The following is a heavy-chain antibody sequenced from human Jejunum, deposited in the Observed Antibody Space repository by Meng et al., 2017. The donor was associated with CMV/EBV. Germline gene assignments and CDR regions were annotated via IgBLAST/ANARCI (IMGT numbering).Heavy chain of an antibody. Sequence: LSCAASGFTFSDYAMAWVRQTPEKGLEWVSTISNSGGATHYTDSVKGRFTISRDNSNNMLYLQMSSLRAEDTALYYCATDVGVIFYGSWGQGTLVTVSS. CDR3: ATDVGVIFYGS. CDR2: ISNSGGAT. CDR1: GFTFSDYA. V-gene: IGHV3-23*01. D-gene: IGHD3-10*01. J-gene: IGHJ4*02.